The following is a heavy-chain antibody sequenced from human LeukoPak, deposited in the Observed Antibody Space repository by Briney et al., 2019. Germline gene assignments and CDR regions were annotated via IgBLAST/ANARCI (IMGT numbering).Heavy chain of an antibody. CDR2: IKPDGSDK. CDR1: GFTFSSDW. D-gene: IGHD1-1*01. CDR3: ASGLSLWNGDY. Sequence: GGSLRLSCAVSGFTFSSDWMTWVRQAPGKGLEWVANIKPDGSDKYYVDSVKGRFTISRDNAKSSLYLQMNALRAEDTAVYYCASGLSLWNGDYWGPGTLVSVSS. J-gene: IGHJ4*02. V-gene: IGHV3-7*01.